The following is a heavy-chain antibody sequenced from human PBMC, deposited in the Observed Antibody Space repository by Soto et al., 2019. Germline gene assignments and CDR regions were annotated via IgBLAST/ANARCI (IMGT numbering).Heavy chain of an antibody. CDR3: ADNDPTTLTTNCVYYGMDV. CDR2: IYWDDDK. CDR1: GLSLSTSGVG. J-gene: IGHJ6*02. V-gene: IGHV2-5*02. Sequence: QITLKESGPTLVKATQTLTLTCTFSGLSLSTSGVGVGWIRQPPGKALEWLAVIYWDDDKGYSPFLKSRLTITKDTSKNQLVLTMTNMDPIDTSTYYCADNDPTTLTTNCVYYGMDVWGQGTTVTVSS. D-gene: IGHD4-4*01.